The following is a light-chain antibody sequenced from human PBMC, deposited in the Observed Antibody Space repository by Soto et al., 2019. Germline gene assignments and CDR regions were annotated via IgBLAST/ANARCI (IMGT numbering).Light chain of an antibody. Sequence: EIVMTQSPATLSVSPGERATLSCRASQSVSSNLAWYQQKPGQAPRLLIYGESARATGIPARFSGSGSETEFTLTISSLQSEDFAVYYCQQYNNWPRTFGQGTKVEIK. V-gene: IGKV3-15*01. CDR2: GES. CDR1: QSVSSN. CDR3: QQYNNWPRT. J-gene: IGKJ1*01.